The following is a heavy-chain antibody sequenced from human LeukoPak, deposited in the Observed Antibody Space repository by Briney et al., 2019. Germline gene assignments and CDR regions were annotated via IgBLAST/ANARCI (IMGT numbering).Heavy chain of an antibody. D-gene: IGHD2-2*01. Sequence: PSETLSLTCTVSGGSISSSSYYWGWIRQPPGTGLEWIGSIYYSGSTYYNPSLKSRVTISVDTSKNQFSLKLSSVTAADTAVYYCARGRNAMIDYWGQGTLVTASS. J-gene: IGHJ4*02. CDR2: IYYSGST. CDR3: ARGRNAMIDY. V-gene: IGHV4-39*01. CDR1: GGSISSSSYY.